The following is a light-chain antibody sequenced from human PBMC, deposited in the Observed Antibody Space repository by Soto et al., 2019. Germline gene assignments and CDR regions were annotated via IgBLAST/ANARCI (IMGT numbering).Light chain of an antibody. CDR2: AAS. V-gene: IGKV1-6*01. Sequence: AIQMTQSPSSLSVSVGDRVTITCRASQGIGNDVGWYQQKPGKAPKLLIYAASSLQSGVPPRFGGSRSGTDFTLTISSLQPEDFATYYCLQDHNYPLTFGGGTKVEIK. CDR3: LQDHNYPLT. J-gene: IGKJ4*01. CDR1: QGIGND.